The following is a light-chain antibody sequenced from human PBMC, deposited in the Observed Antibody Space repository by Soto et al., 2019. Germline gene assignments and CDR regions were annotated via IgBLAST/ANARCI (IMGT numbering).Light chain of an antibody. J-gene: IGLJ3*02. CDR1: NRDVGVCNY. Sequence: QSALTQPASVSGSLGQSITISCTGTNRDVGVCNYVSWYQQYPGTAPKVMIYEVTNRPSGVSNRFSGSKSGNTASLTISGLQAEDEADYYCSSYTTSNTWVFGGGTKLTVL. CDR2: EVT. CDR3: SSYTTSNTWV. V-gene: IGLV2-14*01.